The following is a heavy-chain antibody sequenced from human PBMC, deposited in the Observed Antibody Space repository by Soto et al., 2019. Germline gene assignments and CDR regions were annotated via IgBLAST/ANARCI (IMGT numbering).Heavy chain of an antibody. CDR2: ISAHNGNK. Sequence: QLVQSGAEVKKPGASVKVSCKASGYSFTNYDISWVRQAPGQGLEWMAWISAHNGNKHYAEKFQGRVSTTTDTSTSTPYIEVRTLKTDDTAVYYCARGLLAYFGMDVWGQGTTVTVS. D-gene: IGHD1-26*01. CDR1: GYSFTNYD. CDR3: ARGLLAYFGMDV. V-gene: IGHV1-18*01. J-gene: IGHJ6*02.